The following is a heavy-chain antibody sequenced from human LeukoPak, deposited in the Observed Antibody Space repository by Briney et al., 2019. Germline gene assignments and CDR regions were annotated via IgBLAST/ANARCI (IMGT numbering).Heavy chain of an antibody. J-gene: IGHJ5*02. CDR3: AKTPSLWWFDP. Sequence: GGSLRLSCAASGFTFSSYSMNWVRQAPGKGLEWVSSISGSGGSTYYADSVKGRFTISRDNSNNTLYLRINSLRAEDTAVYYCAKTPSLWWFDPWGQGTLVTVSS. CDR1: GFTFSSYS. V-gene: IGHV3-23*01. CDR2: ISGSGGST. D-gene: IGHD3-16*02.